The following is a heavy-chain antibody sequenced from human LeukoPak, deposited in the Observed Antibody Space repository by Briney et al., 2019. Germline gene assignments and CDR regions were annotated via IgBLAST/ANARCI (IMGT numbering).Heavy chain of an antibody. Sequence: GASVKVSCKASGYSFTTYYLYWVRQTPGQGLEWMGLINPNNGGTNYAQKFQGRVTMTRDTSISTAYMGLSRLTSDDTAVYFCARDRGYTYGDRIYYYHMDVWGKGTTVTVSS. V-gene: IGHV1-2*02. CDR3: ARDRGYTYGDRIYYYHMDV. CDR1: GYSFTTYY. D-gene: IGHD5-18*01. CDR2: INPNNGGT. J-gene: IGHJ6*03.